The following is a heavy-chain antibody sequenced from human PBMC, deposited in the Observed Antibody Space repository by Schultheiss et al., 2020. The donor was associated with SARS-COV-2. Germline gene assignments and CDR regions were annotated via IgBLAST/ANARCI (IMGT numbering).Heavy chain of an antibody. CDR1: GYTFTGYY. J-gene: IGHJ6*02. D-gene: IGHD1-26*01. V-gene: IGHV1-2*02. CDR2: MNPNSGNT. Sequence: ASVKVSCKASGYTFTGYYMHWVRQATGQGLEWMGWMNPNSGNTGYAQKFQGRVTMTRDTSISTAYMELSRLRSDDTAMYYCARMGTATGSYYYYGMDVWGQGTTVTVSS. CDR3: ARMGTATGSYYYYGMDV.